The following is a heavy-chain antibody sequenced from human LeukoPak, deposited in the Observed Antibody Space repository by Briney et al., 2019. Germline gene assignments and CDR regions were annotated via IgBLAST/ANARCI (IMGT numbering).Heavy chain of an antibody. CDR2: ISSSSSTI. Sequence: SGGSLRLSCAASGFTFSSYSMNWVRQAPGKGLEWVSYISSSSSTIYYADSVKGRFTISRDNAKNSLYLQMNSLRAEDTAVYYCARDGAGYQLLHDYWGQGTLVTVSS. D-gene: IGHD2-2*01. J-gene: IGHJ4*02. V-gene: IGHV3-48*01. CDR1: GFTFSSYS. CDR3: ARDGAGYQLLHDY.